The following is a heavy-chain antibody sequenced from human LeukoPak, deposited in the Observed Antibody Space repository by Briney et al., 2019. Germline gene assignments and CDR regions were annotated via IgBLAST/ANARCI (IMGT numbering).Heavy chain of an antibody. D-gene: IGHD5-24*01. Sequence: ASVKVSCKASGGSFSSYGVSWVRQAPGQGLEWMGGRVPILGPTNLAQKFQGRLTITADESTSTAYMELNGLSVEDTAAYYCAREGPVGTDGFWGQGTLVTVSS. V-gene: IGHV1-69*13. CDR1: GGSFSSYG. CDR3: AREGPVGTDGF. CDR2: RVPILGPT. J-gene: IGHJ1*01.